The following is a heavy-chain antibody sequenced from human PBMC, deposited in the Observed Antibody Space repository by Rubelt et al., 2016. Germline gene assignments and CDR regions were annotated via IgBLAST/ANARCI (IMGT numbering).Heavy chain of an antibody. CDR1: GYTFTSYG. CDR3: ARVDYGSGLIDY. Sequence: QVQLVQSGAEVKKPGASVKVSCKASGYTFTSYGISWVRQAPGQGLEWMGIINPSGDSTSYATKFQGRVTVTRDTSTSTVYMELSSLRSEDTAVYYCARVDYGSGLIDYWGQGTLVTVSS. J-gene: IGHJ4*02. CDR2: INPSGDST. V-gene: IGHV1-46*03. D-gene: IGHD3-10*01.